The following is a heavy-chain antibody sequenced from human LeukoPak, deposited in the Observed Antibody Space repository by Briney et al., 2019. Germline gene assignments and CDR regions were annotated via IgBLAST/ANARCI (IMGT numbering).Heavy chain of an antibody. CDR2: INSDGSGK. CDR3: ARVQGGTYLFDY. Sequence: GGSLRLSCAVSGCSFRSYWMHWVRQPPGKGLVWVSCINSDGSGKNYADSVKGGFTTSSNNAKNTLYLQINSLRAEDTAVYYCARVQGGTYLFDYWGQGTLVTVSS. D-gene: IGHD1-26*01. CDR1: GCSFRSYW. V-gene: IGHV3-74*01. J-gene: IGHJ4*02.